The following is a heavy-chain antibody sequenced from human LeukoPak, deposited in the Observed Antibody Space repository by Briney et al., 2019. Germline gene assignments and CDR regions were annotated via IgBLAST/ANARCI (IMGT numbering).Heavy chain of an antibody. CDR2: IIPIFGTA. CDR3: ARTRIAAAGTAGMGYYFDY. CDR1: GGTFSSYA. D-gene: IGHD6-13*01. V-gene: IGHV1-69*01. J-gene: IGHJ4*02. Sequence: GASVKVSCKASGGTFSSYAISWVRQAPGQGLEWMGGIIPIFGTANYAQKFQGRVTITADEFTSTAYMELSGLRSEDTAVYYCARTRIAAAGTAGMGYYFDYWGQGTLVTVSS.